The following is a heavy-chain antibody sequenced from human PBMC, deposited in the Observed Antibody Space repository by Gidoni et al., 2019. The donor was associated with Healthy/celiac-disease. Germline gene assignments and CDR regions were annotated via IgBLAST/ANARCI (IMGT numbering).Heavy chain of an antibody. CDR3: ARVPSSGWANWFDP. D-gene: IGHD6-19*01. CDR1: GGSISSSY. CDR2: IDYSGST. V-gene: IGHV4-59*01. Sequence: QVQLQESGPGLVKPSETLSLTCTVSGGSISSSYWSWIRQPPGKGLEWIGYIDYSGSTNSNPSLKSRVTISVDTSKNQFSLKLSSVTAADTAVYYCARVPSSGWANWFDPWGQGTLVTVSS. J-gene: IGHJ5*02.